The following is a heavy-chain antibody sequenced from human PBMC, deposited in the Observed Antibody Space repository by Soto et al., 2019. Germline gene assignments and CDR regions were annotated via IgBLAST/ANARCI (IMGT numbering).Heavy chain of an antibody. Sequence: QVQLQESGPGLVKPSQTLSLTCTVSGGSISSGDYYWSWIRQPPGKGLEWIGYIYYSGSTYYNPSLKSRVTISVDTSKNQFSLKLSSVAAADTAVYYCASGVTTYSGSPATYFDLWGRGTLVTVSS. CDR2: IYYSGST. J-gene: IGHJ2*01. V-gene: IGHV4-30-4*01. D-gene: IGHD4-17*01. CDR3: ASGVTTYSGSPATYFDL. CDR1: GGSISSGDYY.